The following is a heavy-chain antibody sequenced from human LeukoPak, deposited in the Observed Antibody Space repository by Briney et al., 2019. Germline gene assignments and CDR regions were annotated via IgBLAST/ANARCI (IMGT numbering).Heavy chain of an antibody. V-gene: IGHV3-30*04. Sequence: GRSMRPSCAPSGFILSSYTMHWDRHAPGKWLEWVAVISYDVNNKNYADSVQGRSTIASDNSKSTLSLQMNSLRADDTVVYYCAGDDRWGQGTLVTVSS. J-gene: IGHJ4*02. CDR2: ISYDVNNK. CDR1: GFILSSYT. CDR3: AGDDR.